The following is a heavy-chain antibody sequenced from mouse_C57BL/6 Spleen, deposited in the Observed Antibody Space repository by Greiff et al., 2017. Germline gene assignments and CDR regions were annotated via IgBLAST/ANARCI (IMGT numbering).Heavy chain of an antibody. CDR1: GFTFTDYY. J-gene: IGHJ2*01. D-gene: IGHD2-4*01. V-gene: IGHV7-3*01. Sequence: EVQLVESGGGLVQPGGSLSLSCAASGFTFTDYYMSWVRQPPGKALEWLGFIRNKANGYTTEYSASVKGRFTISRDNSQSILYLQMNALRAEYSATCYCARTRNDYDLFDYWGQGTTLTVSS. CDR3: ARTRNDYDLFDY. CDR2: IRNKANGYTT.